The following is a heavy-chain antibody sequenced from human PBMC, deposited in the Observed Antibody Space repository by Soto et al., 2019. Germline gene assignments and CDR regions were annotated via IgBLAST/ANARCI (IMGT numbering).Heavy chain of an antibody. J-gene: IGHJ4*02. CDR2: IYWDDVK. V-gene: IGHV2-5*02. CDR3: ARKGSGDYALDY. CDR1: GFSLSTSGVG. Sequence: QITLKESGPTLVKPTQTLTLTCTLSGFSLSTSGVGVGWIRQSPGKALEWLAVIYWDDVKHYSPYLERRLTITKDTSESEVVLTTTNMDPVDTATYYCARKGSGDYALDYWGQGILVTVSS. D-gene: IGHD4-17*01.